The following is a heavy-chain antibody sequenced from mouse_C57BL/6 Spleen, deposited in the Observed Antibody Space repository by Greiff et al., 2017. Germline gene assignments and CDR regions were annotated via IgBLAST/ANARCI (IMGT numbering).Heavy chain of an antibody. CDR2: LDPADSYT. Sequence: QVQLQQPGAELVRPGTSVKLSCKASGYTFTSSWMHWVKQRPGQGLEWIGGLDPADSYTNYNQKFKGKATLTVDKSSSTAYMQLSSLTSEDSAVYYCARDRTHAMDYWGQGTSVTVSS. J-gene: IGHJ4*01. D-gene: IGHD3-2*01. CDR3: ARDRTHAMDY. CDR1: GYTFTSSW. V-gene: IGHV1-59*01.